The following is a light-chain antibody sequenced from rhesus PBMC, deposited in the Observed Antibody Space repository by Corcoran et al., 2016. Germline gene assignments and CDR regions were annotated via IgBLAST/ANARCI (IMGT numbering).Light chain of an antibody. CDR3: QQGYNTPT. Sequence: DIQMTQSPSSLSASVGDKVTITCRASQGISSWLAWYQQKPGKAPKLLTNAASSLQSGVQSRFSGSGAGTDYTLTISSLQPEDFAPYSCQQGYNTPTFGQGTKVDIE. CDR1: QGISSW. V-gene: IGKV1-18*01. J-gene: IGKJ1*01. CDR2: AAS.